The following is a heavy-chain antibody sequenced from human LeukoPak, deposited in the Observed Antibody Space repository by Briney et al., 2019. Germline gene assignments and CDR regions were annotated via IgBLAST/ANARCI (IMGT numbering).Heavy chain of an antibody. CDR1: GFTFSSYA. CDR2: ISGSGGST. J-gene: IGHJ4*02. CDR3: AKDEYCSSTSCYSPKGTLDY. V-gene: IGHV3-23*01. Sequence: GGSLRLSCAASGFTFSSYAMSWVRQAPGKGLEWVSAISGSGGSTYYADSVEGRFTISRDNSKNTLYLQMNSLRAEDTAVYYCAKDEYCSSTSCYSPKGTLDYWGQGTLVTVSS. D-gene: IGHD2-2*01.